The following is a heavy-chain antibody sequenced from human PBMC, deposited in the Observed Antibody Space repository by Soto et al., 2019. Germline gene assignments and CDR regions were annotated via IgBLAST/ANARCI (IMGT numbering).Heavy chain of an antibody. D-gene: IGHD1-1*01. Sequence: GGSLRLSCAASGFTFDDYTMHWVRQAPGKGLEWVSLISWDGGSTYYADSVKGRFTISRDNSKNSLYLQMNSLRTEDTALYYCAKGSRWNDRFDPWGQGTLVTVSS. CDR1: GFTFDDYT. J-gene: IGHJ5*02. V-gene: IGHV3-43*01. CDR2: ISWDGGST. CDR3: AKGSRWNDRFDP.